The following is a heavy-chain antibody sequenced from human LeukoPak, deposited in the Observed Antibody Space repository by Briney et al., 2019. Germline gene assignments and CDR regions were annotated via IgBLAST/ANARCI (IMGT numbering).Heavy chain of an antibody. CDR2: IYYSGST. J-gene: IGHJ3*02. CDR1: GGSFSSGDYY. Sequence: SETLSLTCTVSGGSFSSGDYYWSWIRQPPGKGLEWIGYIYYSGSTYYNPSLKSRVTISVDTSKNQFSLKLSSVTAADTAVYYCARDKDYYDSSGSHAFDIWGQGTMVTVSS. D-gene: IGHD3-22*01. CDR3: ARDKDYYDSSGSHAFDI. V-gene: IGHV4-30-4*01.